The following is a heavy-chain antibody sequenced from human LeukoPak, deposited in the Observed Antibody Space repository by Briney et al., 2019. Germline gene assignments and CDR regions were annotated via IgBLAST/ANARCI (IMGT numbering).Heavy chain of an antibody. D-gene: IGHD3-10*01. Sequence: GASVKVSCKASGYTFTSYDINWVRQATGQGLEWMGWMNPNSGNTGYAQKFQGRVTMTRDTSISTAYMELSRLRSDDTAVYYCARAPSILWFGELSDYWGQGTLVTVSS. CDR1: GYTFTSYD. CDR2: MNPNSGNT. J-gene: IGHJ4*02. V-gene: IGHV1-8*01. CDR3: ARAPSILWFGELSDY.